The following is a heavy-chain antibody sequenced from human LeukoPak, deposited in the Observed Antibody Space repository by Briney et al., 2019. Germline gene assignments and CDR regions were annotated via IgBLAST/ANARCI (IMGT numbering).Heavy chain of an antibody. Sequence: SETLSLTCTVSGGLISRIEYYWGCVRQSPGKGLEWLGHIYHTGTTLYSPHLNNRLTISVDSSKNQFSLTLNSVTAAATAVYYCASVSVWELATHTGGSFDYWGRGILVTVSS. D-gene: IGHD1-26*01. CDR2: IYHTGTT. CDR3: ASVSVWELATHTGGSFDY. J-gene: IGHJ4*02. V-gene: IGHV4-30-4*01. CDR1: GGLISRIEYY.